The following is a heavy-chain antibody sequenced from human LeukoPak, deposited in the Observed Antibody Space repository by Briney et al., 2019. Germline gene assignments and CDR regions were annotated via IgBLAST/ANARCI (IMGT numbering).Heavy chain of an antibody. V-gene: IGHV3-21*01. CDR2: ISSSSSYI. J-gene: IGHJ4*02. D-gene: IGHD6-6*01. CDR3: ARGEWSSSPFDY. CDR1: GFILSSYS. Sequence: GGSLRLSCAASGFILSSYSMNWVRQAPGKGLEWVSFISSSSSYIYYADSVKGRFTISRDNAKNSLYLQMNSLRAEDTAVYYCARGEWSSSPFDYWGQGTLVTVSS.